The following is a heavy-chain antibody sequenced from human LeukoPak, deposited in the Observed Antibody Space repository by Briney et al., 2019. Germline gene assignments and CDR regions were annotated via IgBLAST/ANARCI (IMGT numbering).Heavy chain of an antibody. CDR1: GGTFGSYA. Sequence: SVKVSCKASGGTFGSYAISWVRQAPGQGLEWMGGIIPIFGTANYAQKFQGRVTITADESTSTAYMELSSLRSEDTAVYYCASLIAAAGPMDYGMDVWGQGTTVTVSS. CDR3: ASLIAAAGPMDYGMDV. V-gene: IGHV1-69*13. CDR2: IIPIFGTA. J-gene: IGHJ6*02. D-gene: IGHD6-13*01.